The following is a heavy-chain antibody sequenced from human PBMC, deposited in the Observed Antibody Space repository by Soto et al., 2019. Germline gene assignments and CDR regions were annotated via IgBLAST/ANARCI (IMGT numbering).Heavy chain of an antibody. CDR1: GCSISSYY. CDR3: ARLGDIVVVPAAHFDY. J-gene: IGHJ4*02. CDR2: IYYSGST. Sequence: SETLSLTCPFSGCSISSYYWSWIRQPPGKGLEWIGYIYYSGSTNYNPSLKSRVTISVDTSKNQFSLKLSSVTAADTAVYYCARLGDIVVVPAAHFDYWGQGTLVTVSS. D-gene: IGHD2-2*01. V-gene: IGHV4-59*08.